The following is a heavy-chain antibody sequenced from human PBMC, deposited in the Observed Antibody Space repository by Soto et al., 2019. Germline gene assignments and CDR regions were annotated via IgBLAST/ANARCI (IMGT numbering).Heavy chain of an antibody. J-gene: IGHJ4*02. CDR1: GFTFSDYY. V-gene: IGHV3-11*01. D-gene: IGHD3-22*01. Sequence: PGGSLRLSCAASGFTFSDYYMSWIRQAPGKGLEWVSYISSSGSTIYCADSVKGRFTISRDNAKNSLYLQMNSLRAEDTAVYYCARDQDPHYYDSSGYYDYWGQGTLVTVSS. CDR3: ARDQDPHYYDSSGYYDY. CDR2: ISSSGSTI.